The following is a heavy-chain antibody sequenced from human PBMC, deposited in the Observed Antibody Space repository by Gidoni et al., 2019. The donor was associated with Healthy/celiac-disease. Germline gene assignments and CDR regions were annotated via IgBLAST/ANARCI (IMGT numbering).Heavy chain of an antibody. CDR2: ISAYNGNT. CDR3: ARIGLNWNYHLFDY. Sequence: QVQLVQSGAAVKKPGASVKVSCTASGYTFTSYGIRWGRQAPGQGLEWMGWISAYNGNTNYAQKRQGRVTMTTDTSTSTAYMELRSLRSDDTAVYYCARIGLNWNYHLFDYWGQGTLVTVSS. CDR1: GYTFTSYG. D-gene: IGHD1-7*01. J-gene: IGHJ4*02. V-gene: IGHV1-18*01.